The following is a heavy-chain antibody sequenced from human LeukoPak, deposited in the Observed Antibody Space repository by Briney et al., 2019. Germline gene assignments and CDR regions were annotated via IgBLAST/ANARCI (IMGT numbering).Heavy chain of an antibody. J-gene: IGHJ4*02. Sequence: RPGGSLRLSCAASGFTFSSYSMNWVRQAPGKGLEWVSSISTSSSYIYYADSVKGRFTISRDNAKNSLYLQMNSLRAEDTAVYYCARDGEYGTASLYDSSGYGHYWGQGTLVTVSS. D-gene: IGHD3-22*01. CDR1: GFTFSSYS. V-gene: IGHV3-21*01. CDR2: ISTSSSYI. CDR3: ARDGEYGTASLYDSSGYGHY.